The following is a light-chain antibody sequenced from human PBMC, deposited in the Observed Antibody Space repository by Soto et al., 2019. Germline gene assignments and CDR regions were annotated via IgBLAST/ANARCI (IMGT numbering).Light chain of an antibody. CDR2: KAS. Sequence: DIQMTQSPSTLSASIGDTVNINCRASQSVNSRLAWYQQRPGKTPRILIYKASSLDREVPSRFSGSGSGTEYALTIRNLEPDDFATYYCQQYDGYPWTFGQGTEVEVK. J-gene: IGKJ1*01. V-gene: IGKV1-5*03. CDR3: QQYDGYPWT. CDR1: QSVNSR.